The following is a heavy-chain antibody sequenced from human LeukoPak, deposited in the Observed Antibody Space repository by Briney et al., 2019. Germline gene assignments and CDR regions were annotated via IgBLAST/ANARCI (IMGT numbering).Heavy chain of an antibody. J-gene: IGHJ4*02. CDR1: GFIFSSHW. CDR3: ARDYGWSFAN. CDR2: IKYDGSEQ. V-gene: IGHV3-7*03. D-gene: IGHD3-10*01. Sequence: GGSLRLSCTSSGFIFSSHWMNWVRQAPGKGPEWVANIKYDGSEQYYVDSVKGRFSISRDNTKDLLYLQMNSLRVEDTAVYYCARDYGWSFANWGQGTLVTVSS.